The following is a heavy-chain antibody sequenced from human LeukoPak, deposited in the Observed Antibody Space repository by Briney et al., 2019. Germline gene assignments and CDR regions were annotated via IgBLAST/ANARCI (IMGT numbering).Heavy chain of an antibody. J-gene: IGHJ5*02. CDR3: VRGPYGASISNWFDP. V-gene: IGHV4-59*01. Sequence: SETLSLTCSVSGDSITGYSWSWIRQTPGKGLEWIGYIYYNGDTHYNPSLNSRLSISVDTPNNQFSLNLRSVTAADTAVYYCVRGPYGASISNWFDPWGQGLLVTVSS. D-gene: IGHD4/OR15-4a*01. CDR1: GDSITGYS. CDR2: IYYNGDT.